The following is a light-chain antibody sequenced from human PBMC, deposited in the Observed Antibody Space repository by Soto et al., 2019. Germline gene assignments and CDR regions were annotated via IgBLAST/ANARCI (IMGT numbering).Light chain of an antibody. CDR2: EVR. Sequence: QSALTQPASVSGSPGQSITISCTGTSSDVGFYNYVSWYQQNPGKAPKLMIYEVRNRPSGVSNRFSGSKSGNTASLTISGLQAVDEADYYCSSFTNTDTLVFGTGTKLTVL. CDR3: SSFTNTDTLV. V-gene: IGLV2-14*01. J-gene: IGLJ1*01. CDR1: SSDVGFYNY.